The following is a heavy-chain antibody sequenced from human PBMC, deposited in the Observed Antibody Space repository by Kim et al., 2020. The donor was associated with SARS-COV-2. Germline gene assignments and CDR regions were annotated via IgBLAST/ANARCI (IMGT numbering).Heavy chain of an antibody. J-gene: IGHJ3*01. CDR1: GYSFPTYW. V-gene: IGHV5-51*01. Sequence: GESLKISCKGSGYSFPTYWIGWVRQMPGKGLEWMGIIYPDDSDTPYSPSLQGQVTISADKSINTAYLQWSSLKASDTAMYYCARRVVPAARMDAFDVWGQGTMVSVSS. CDR3: ARRVVPAARMDAFDV. CDR2: IYPDDSDT. D-gene: IGHD2-2*01.